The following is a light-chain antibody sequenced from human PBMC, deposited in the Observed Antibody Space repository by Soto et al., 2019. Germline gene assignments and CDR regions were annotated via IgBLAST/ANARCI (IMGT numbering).Light chain of an antibody. CDR2: WAS. CDR3: QQYRSAPPS. Sequence: DIVMTQTPDSLAVSLGERASINCKSSQSLFYDTDNKNYLSWYQQKPGQPPKLLIYWASARESGVPDRFSGSGSGTEFTLTITSLQAEDVAVYYCQQYRSAPPSFGGGTKVEVK. CDR1: QSLFYDTDNKNY. V-gene: IGKV4-1*01. J-gene: IGKJ4*01.